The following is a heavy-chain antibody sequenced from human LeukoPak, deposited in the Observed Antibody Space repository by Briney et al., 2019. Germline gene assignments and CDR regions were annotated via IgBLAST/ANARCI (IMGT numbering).Heavy chain of an antibody. CDR1: GGTFSSYA. CDR3: AGGGYRTYYDFWSVREYYYYYYMDV. D-gene: IGHD3-3*01. J-gene: IGHJ6*03. V-gene: IGHV1-18*01. CDR2: ISAYNGNT. Sequence: ASVKVSCKASGGTFSSYAISWVRQAPGQGLEWMGWISAYNGNTNYAQKLQGRVTMTTDTSTSTAYMELRSLRSDDTAVYYCAGGGYRTYYDFWSVREYYYYYYMDVWGKGTTVTVSS.